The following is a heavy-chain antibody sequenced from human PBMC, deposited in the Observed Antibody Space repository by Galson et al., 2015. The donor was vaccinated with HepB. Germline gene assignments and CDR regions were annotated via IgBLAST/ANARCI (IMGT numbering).Heavy chain of an antibody. D-gene: IGHD5-12*01. V-gene: IGHV3-30-3*01. CDR1: GFTFSSYA. CDR2: ISYDGSNK. Sequence: SLRLSCAASGFTFSSYAMHWVRQAPGKGLEWVAVISYDGSNKYYADSVKGRFTISRDNSKNTLYLQMNSLRAEDTAVYYCARDRSGYDSYYGMDVWGQGTTVTVSS. J-gene: IGHJ6*02. CDR3: ARDRSGYDSYYGMDV.